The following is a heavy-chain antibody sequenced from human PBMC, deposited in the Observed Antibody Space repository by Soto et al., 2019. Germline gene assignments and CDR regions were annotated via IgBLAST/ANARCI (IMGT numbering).Heavy chain of an antibody. V-gene: IGHV4-34*01. CDR2: ISRSGST. CDR3: ARIWFGEFGSVDV. CDR1: GGSVGGFH. J-gene: IGHJ6*02. D-gene: IGHD3-10*01. Sequence: SETLSLTCAVSGGSVGGFHWSWIRQPPGKGLEWIGEISRSGSTNYDPSLKSRVTMSMDTSRNQVSLNLSSVTDADTAVYYCARIWFGEFGSVDVWGQGTTVTVSS.